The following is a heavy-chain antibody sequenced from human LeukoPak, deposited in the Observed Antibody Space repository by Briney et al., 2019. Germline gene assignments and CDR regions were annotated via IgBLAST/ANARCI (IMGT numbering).Heavy chain of an antibody. CDR3: ARDQGWKTFSYYMDV. CDR2: ISDDGSNK. J-gene: IGHJ6*03. V-gene: IGHV3-30*01. Sequence: GGSLRLSCAASGFTFSSYVMYWARQAPGKGLEWVAVISDDGSNKFYADSVKGRSTISRDSYKNTLYLQLNSLRVEDTAVYYCARDQGWKTFSYYMDVWGKGTTVTVSS. CDR1: GFTFSSYV. D-gene: IGHD1-1*01.